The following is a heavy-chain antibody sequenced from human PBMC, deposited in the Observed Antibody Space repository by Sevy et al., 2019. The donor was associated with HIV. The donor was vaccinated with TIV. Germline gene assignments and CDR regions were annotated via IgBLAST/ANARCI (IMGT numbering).Heavy chain of an antibody. J-gene: IGHJ6*02. CDR1: GGTFSSYA. D-gene: IGHD3-10*01. V-gene: IGHV1-69*13. CDR3: ARPNYHGSGSYRYYYYYGMDV. CDR2: IIPIFGTA. Sequence: ASVKVSCKASGGTFSSYAISWVRQAPGQGLEWMGGIIPIFGTANYAQKFQGRVTITADESTSTAYMELSSLRSEDTAVYYCARPNYHGSGSYRYYYYYGMDVWGQGTTVTVSS.